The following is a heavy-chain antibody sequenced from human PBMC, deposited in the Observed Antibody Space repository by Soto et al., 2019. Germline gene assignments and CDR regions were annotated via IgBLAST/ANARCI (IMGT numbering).Heavy chain of an antibody. Sequence: QVQLVQSGAEVKKPGASVKVSCKASGYTFSSYSMHWVRQVPGQGLEWMGIINASGGSTLYAQKFQGRVTMTRDRCTRTIYMELSSLRSEDTAVYYCAREPARGYVDYWGQGTLVTVSS. CDR2: INASGGST. V-gene: IGHV1-46*03. CDR3: AREPARGYVDY. J-gene: IGHJ4*02. CDR1: GYTFSSYS.